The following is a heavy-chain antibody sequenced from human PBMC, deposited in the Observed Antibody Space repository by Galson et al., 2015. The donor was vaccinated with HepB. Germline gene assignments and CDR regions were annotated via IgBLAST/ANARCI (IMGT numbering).Heavy chain of an antibody. CDR3: AISVPSGYQRFDY. Sequence: SLRLSCAASGFTFSSYAMSWVRQAPGKGLEWVSAISGSGGSTYYADSVKGRFTISRDNSKNTLYLQMNSLRAEDTAVYYCAISVPSGYQRFDYWGQGTLVTVSS. V-gene: IGHV3-23*01. CDR1: GFTFSSYA. D-gene: IGHD3-22*01. CDR2: ISGSGGST. J-gene: IGHJ4*02.